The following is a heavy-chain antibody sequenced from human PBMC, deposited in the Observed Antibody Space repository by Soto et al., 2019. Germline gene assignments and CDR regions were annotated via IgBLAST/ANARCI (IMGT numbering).Heavy chain of an antibody. CDR3: ASLAPGVSGGGGDS. Sequence: SQTLSLTCAISGDSVSSNNAAWNWIRQSPSRGLEWLGRTYYRSKWYSDYAVSVKSRITINPDTSKNHFSLQLNSVTPEDTALYYSASLAPGVSGGGGDSWGQGTLVTVSS. J-gene: IGHJ1*01. V-gene: IGHV6-1*01. CDR2: TYYRSKWYS. CDR1: GDSVSSNNAA. D-gene: IGHD3-16*01.